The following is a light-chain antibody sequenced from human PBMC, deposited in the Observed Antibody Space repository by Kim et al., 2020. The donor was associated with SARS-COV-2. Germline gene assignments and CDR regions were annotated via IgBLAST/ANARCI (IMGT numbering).Light chain of an antibody. CDR1: QSVSTS. Sequence: ETVFTQSPATLSLSPGDRATISCRASQSVSTSLTWYQQKPGQAPRLLIYDASKRATGIPARFSGSGSGTDFTLTISNLWPEDFAVYYCQQRSNWPPSITFGPGTRLEIK. V-gene: IGKV3-11*01. J-gene: IGKJ5*01. CDR3: QQRSNWPPSIT. CDR2: DAS.